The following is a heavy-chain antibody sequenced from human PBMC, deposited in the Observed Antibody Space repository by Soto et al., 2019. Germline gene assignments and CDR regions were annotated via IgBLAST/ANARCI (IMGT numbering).Heavy chain of an antibody. Sequence: QVQLVQSGAEVKKPGSSVKVSCKASGGTFSSYAISWVRQAPGQGLEWMGGIIPIFGTANYAQKFQGRVTITADEATSTAYMELSSLRSEDTAVYYCAREIVGGGYKWSRRADAFDIWGQGTMVTVSS. CDR3: AREIVGGGYKWSRRADAFDI. CDR1: GGTFSSYA. CDR2: IIPIFGTA. J-gene: IGHJ3*02. V-gene: IGHV1-69*01. D-gene: IGHD5-12*01.